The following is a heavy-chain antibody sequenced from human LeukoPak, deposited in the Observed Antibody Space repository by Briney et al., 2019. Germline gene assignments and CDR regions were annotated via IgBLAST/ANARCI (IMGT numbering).Heavy chain of an antibody. V-gene: IGHV3-53*01. D-gene: IGHD3-3*01. CDR3: ASPTPTTVITIPGDYYYGMDV. CDR1: GFTVSSNY. Sequence: GGSLRLSCAASGFTVSSNYMSWVRQAPGKGLEWVSVIYSGGSTYYSDSVTGGFTISRDNSKNTLYLQMNSLRAEDTAVYYCASPTPTTVITIPGDYYYGMDVWGQGTTVTVSS. CDR2: IYSGGST. J-gene: IGHJ6*02.